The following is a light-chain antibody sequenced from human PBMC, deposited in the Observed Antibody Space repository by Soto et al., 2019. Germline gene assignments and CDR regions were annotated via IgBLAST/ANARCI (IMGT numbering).Light chain of an antibody. CDR1: QSVGSN. J-gene: IGKJ2*01. CDR3: QQYNNWPYT. V-gene: IGKV3-15*01. CDR2: GAS. Sequence: EIVMTQSPATLSVSPGERATLSCRASQSVGSNLAWYQQKPGQPPRLLIFGASTRATAIPARFSGGGSGTDFTLTISSLQSEDFAVYYCQQYNNWPYTFGQGTKVDIK.